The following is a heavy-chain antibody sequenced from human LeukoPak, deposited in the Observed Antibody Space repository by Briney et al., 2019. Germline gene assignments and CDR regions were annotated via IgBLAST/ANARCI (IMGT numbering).Heavy chain of an antibody. CDR2: INHSGST. CDR3: ARANITMIVVARGGFFDY. V-gene: IGHV4-34*01. D-gene: IGHD3-22*01. J-gene: IGHJ4*02. Sequence: SETLSLTCAVYGGSFSGHYWSWIRQPPGKGLEWIREINHSGSTNYKPSLKSRVTISVDTSKNQFSLKLSSVTAADTAVYYCARANITMIVVARGGFFDYWGQGTLVTVSS. CDR1: GGSFSGHY.